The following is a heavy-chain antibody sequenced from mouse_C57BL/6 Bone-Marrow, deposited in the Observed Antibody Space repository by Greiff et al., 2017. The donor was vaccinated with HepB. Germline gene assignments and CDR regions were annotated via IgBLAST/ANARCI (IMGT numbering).Heavy chain of an antibody. V-gene: IGHV1-50*01. CDR1: GYTFTSYW. CDR2: IDPSDSYT. D-gene: IGHD1-1*01. J-gene: IGHJ3*01. Sequence: QVQLQQPGAELVKPGASVKLSCKASGYTFTSYWMQWVKQRPGQGLEWIGEIDPSDSYTNYNQKFKGKATLTVDTSSSTAYMQLSSLTSEDSAVYYCARKKVVRPFAYWGQGTLVTVSA. CDR3: ARKKVVRPFAY.